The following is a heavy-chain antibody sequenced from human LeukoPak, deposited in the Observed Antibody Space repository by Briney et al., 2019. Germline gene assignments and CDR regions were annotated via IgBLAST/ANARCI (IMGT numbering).Heavy chain of an antibody. CDR1: GFTFSSYA. Sequence: GGSLRLSCAASGFTFSSYAMHWVRQAPGKGLEWVAVISYDGSNKYYADSVKGRFTISRDNSKNTLYLQMNSLRAEDTAVYYCAKTPGTTSDYWGQGTLVTVSS. V-gene: IGHV3-30-3*01. D-gene: IGHD1-1*01. CDR2: ISYDGSNK. J-gene: IGHJ4*02. CDR3: AKTPGTTSDY.